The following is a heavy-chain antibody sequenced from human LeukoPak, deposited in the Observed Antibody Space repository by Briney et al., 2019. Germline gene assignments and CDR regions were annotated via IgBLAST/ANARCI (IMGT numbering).Heavy chain of an antibody. J-gene: IGHJ4*02. CDR2: ISSSSSYI. V-gene: IGHV3-21*04. Sequence: PGGSLRLSCAASGFTFSSYSMNWVRQAPGKGLEWVSSISSSSSYIYYADSVKGRFTIPRDNAKNSLYLQMNSLRAEDTAMYYCARGDDSGYYDYFDYWGQGALVTVSS. CDR3: ARGDDSGYYDYFDY. CDR1: GFTFSSYS. D-gene: IGHD3-22*01.